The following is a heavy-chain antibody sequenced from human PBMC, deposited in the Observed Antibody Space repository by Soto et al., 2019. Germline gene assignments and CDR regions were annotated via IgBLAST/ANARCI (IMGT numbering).Heavy chain of an antibody. J-gene: IGHJ5*02. D-gene: IGHD3-3*01. CDR2: IYYNGFT. Sequence: SETLSLTCSVSGGSISTTSYYWAWIRRPPGKGLEWVGSIYYNGFTCYNPSLKSRLTISVDTSKHQFSLRLSSVTAADTALYYCARQDDFWSGYNSFDPWGQGTLVTVSS. CDR1: GGSISTTSYY. V-gene: IGHV4-39*01. CDR3: ARQDDFWSGYNSFDP.